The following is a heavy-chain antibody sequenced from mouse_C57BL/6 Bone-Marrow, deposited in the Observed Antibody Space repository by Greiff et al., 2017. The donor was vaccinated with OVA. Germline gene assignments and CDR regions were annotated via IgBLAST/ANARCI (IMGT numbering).Heavy chain of an antibody. CDR3: ARSGTTVVAPFYFDY. V-gene: IGHV14-2*01. J-gene: IGHJ2*01. CDR2: IDPEDGET. Sequence: EVQLQQSGAELVKPGASVKLSCTASGFNIKDYYMHWVKQRTEQGLEWIGRIDPEDGETKYAPKFKGKATITADTPSNTAYLQLSSLTSEDTAVYYCARSGTTVVAPFYFDYWGQGTTRTVSS. D-gene: IGHD1-1*01. CDR1: GFNIKDYY.